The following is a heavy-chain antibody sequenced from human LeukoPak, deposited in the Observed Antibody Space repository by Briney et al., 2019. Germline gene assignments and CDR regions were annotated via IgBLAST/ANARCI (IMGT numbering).Heavy chain of an antibody. CDR1: RYSFTSYW. V-gene: IGHV5-10-1*01. Sequence: GESLKISCKGSRYSFTSYWISWVRQMPGKGLEWMGRIDPSDSYTNYSPSFQGHVTISADKSISTAYLQWSSLKASDTAMYYCARGRGAAAVVRSWGQGTLVTVSS. J-gene: IGHJ5*02. CDR3: ARGRGAAAVVRS. CDR2: IDPSDSYT. D-gene: IGHD6-13*01.